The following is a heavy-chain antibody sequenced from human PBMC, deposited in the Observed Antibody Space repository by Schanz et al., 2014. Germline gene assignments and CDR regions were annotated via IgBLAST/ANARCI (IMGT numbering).Heavy chain of an antibody. Sequence: QVQLVQSGAEVKKPGSSVKVSCKASGGTFSSYSISWVRQAPGQGLEWMGWISAYNGHTDYAQKLQGRVTLTTDTSTSTAYMELRNLRSDDTAVYYCARDGVDAAAGGNCCGQGTLVTVSS. CDR2: ISAYNGHT. D-gene: IGHD6-13*01. J-gene: IGHJ4*02. CDR3: ARDGVDAAAGGNC. V-gene: IGHV1-18*01. CDR1: GGTFSSYS.